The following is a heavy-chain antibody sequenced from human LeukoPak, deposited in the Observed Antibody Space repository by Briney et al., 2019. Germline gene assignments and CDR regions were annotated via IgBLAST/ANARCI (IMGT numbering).Heavy chain of an antibody. D-gene: IGHD3-22*01. J-gene: IGHJ4*02. V-gene: IGHV1-2*02. CDR1: GYTFTGYY. CDR3: ARVSEDRDY. Sequence: EASVKVSCKASGYTFTGYYMHWVRQAPGQGLEWMGWINPNSGGTNYAQKFQGRVTMTRDTSISTAYMGLSRLRSDDTAVYYCARVSEDRDYWGQGTLVTVSS. CDR2: INPNSGGT.